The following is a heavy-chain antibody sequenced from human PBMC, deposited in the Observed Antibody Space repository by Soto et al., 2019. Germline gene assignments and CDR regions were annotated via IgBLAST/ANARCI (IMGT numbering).Heavy chain of an antibody. CDR2: INPSGRTT. J-gene: IGHJ4*02. V-gene: IGHV1-46*01. CDR1: GFTFSKYY. Sequence: QVQLMQSGAEVKKPGASVKVACKTSGFTFSKYYMHWLRQVPGQGLEWVGVINPSGRTTSYAQKFLGRVTVTRAASTATVYLELNSLRSGDTAVYYCARDLDVTTVTTSFDSWGQGTLVTVST. D-gene: IGHD4-17*01. CDR3: ARDLDVTTVTTSFDS.